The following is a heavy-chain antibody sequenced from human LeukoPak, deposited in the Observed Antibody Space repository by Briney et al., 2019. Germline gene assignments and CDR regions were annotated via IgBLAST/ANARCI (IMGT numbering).Heavy chain of an antibody. D-gene: IGHD6-13*01. V-gene: IGHV4-38-2*01. Sequence: SETLSLTCAVSGYSISSGYCWGWIRQPPGKGLEWIGSIYHSGSTYYNPSLKSRVTISVDTSKNQFSLKLSSVTAADTAVYYCARQGRSSSSEPFDIWGQGTMVTVSS. CDR3: ARQGRSSSSEPFDI. CDR1: GYSISSGYC. CDR2: IYHSGST. J-gene: IGHJ3*02.